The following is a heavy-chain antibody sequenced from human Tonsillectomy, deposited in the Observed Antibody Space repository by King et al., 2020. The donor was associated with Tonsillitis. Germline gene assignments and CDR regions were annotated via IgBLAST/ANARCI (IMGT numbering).Heavy chain of an antibody. CDR3: AKTFYSGSFGMDV. CDR1: GFTFSNYA. Sequence: QLVQSGGGLVQPGGSLRLSCAASGFTFSNYAMSWVRQAPGKGLEWFSAISGSDGSTYYADSVKGRFTISRDNSKNTLYLQMDSLRAEDTAVYYCAKTFYSGSFGMDVWGQGTTVTVS. J-gene: IGHJ6*02. CDR2: ISGSDGST. V-gene: IGHV3-23*04. D-gene: IGHD6-6*01.